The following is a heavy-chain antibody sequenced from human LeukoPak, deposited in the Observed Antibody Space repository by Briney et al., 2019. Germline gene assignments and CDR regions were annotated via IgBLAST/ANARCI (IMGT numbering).Heavy chain of an antibody. CDR1: GFTFSSYA. J-gene: IGHJ4*02. V-gene: IGHV3-30*14. CDR2: ISYDGSNK. CDR3: ARGSPGYNSGWYIDY. D-gene: IGHD6-19*01. Sequence: GGSLRLSCAASGFTFSSYAMHWVRQAPGKGLEWVAVISYDGSNKYYADSVKGRFTISRDNSKNTLYLQMNSLRAEDTAVYYCARGSPGYNSGWYIDYWGQGTLVTVSS.